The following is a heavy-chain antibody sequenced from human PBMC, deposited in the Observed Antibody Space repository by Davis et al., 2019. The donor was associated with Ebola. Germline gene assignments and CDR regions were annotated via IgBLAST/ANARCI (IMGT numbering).Heavy chain of an antibody. CDR1: GFPLSTYG. Sequence: PGESLKISCAASGFPLSTYGFHWVRQAPGKGLEWVALISYDGSNRYYADSVKGRFTVSRDISKNTLCLQMNSLRVEDTAVYYCARDSEEGMDVWGQGTPVTVPS. V-gene: IGHV3-30-3*01. CDR2: ISYDGSNR. J-gene: IGHJ6*02. CDR3: ARDSEEGMDV.